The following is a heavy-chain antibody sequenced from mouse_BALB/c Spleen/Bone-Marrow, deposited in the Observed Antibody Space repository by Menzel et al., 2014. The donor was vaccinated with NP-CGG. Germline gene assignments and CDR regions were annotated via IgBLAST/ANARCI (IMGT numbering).Heavy chain of an antibody. CDR2: ISYSGST. CDR1: GDSITSGY. D-gene: IGHD1-1*01. J-gene: IGHJ4*01. CDR3: TRGGGSSYNYAMDY. V-gene: IGHV3-8*02. Sequence: DVKLVESGPSLVKPSQTLSLTCSVTGDSITSGYWNWIRKFPGNKLEYMGYISYSGSTYYNPSLNSRISITRDTSKNQYYLQLNSVTTEDTATYYCTRGGGSSYNYAMDYWGQGTSVTVSS.